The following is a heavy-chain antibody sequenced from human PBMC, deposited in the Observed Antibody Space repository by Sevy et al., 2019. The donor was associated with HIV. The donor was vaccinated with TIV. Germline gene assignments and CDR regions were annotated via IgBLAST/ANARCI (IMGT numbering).Heavy chain of an antibody. V-gene: IGHV1-69*10. CDR3: ARDRPCGGDCYILDP. D-gene: IGHD2-21*01. CDR1: GDIFSNYG. CDR2: ILPISGLV. Sequence: ASVKVSCKASGDIFSNYGINWVRQAPGQGLQWMGGILPISGLVNYARTFQGRVTISADKSTGAVYMALSGLRSEDTAVYYCARDRPCGGDCYILDPWGQGVLVTVSS. J-gene: IGHJ5*02.